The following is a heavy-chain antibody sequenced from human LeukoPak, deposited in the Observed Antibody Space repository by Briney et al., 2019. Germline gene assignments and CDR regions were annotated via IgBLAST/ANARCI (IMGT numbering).Heavy chain of an antibody. J-gene: IGHJ4*02. CDR3: ARDHSGYDYVLDY. CDR2: INAGNGNT. D-gene: IGHD5-12*01. Sequence: ASAKVSCKASGYTFTSYAMHWVRQAPGQRLEWMGWINAGNGNTKYSQKFQGRVTITRDTSASTAYMELSSLRSEDTAVYYCARDHSGYDYVLDYWGQGTLVTVSS. CDR1: GYTFTSYA. V-gene: IGHV1-3*01.